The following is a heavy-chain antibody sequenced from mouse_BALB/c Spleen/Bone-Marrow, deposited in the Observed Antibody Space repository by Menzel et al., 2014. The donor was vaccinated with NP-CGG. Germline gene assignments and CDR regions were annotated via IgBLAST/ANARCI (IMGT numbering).Heavy chain of an antibody. CDR1: GFTFSSFG. Sequence: EVKLVESGGGLVQPGGSRELSCAASGFTFSSFGMHWVRQAPEKGLEWVAYISSGSRTVFYADTVKGRFTISRDNPKNTLFLQMTSLRSEDTAMYYCTRSRGNWDDFDYWGQGTTLTVSS. V-gene: IGHV5-17*02. J-gene: IGHJ2*01. CDR2: ISSGSRTV. D-gene: IGHD3-3*01. CDR3: TRSRGNWDDFDY.